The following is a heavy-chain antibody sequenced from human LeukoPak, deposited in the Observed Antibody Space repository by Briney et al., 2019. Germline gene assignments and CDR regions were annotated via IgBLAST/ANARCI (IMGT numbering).Heavy chain of an antibody. CDR2: ISSSSSYI. CDR1: GFTFSSYS. V-gene: IGHV3-21*01. CDR3: ARPRGSSWPRAFDI. D-gene: IGHD6-13*01. Sequence: GGSLRLSCAASGFTFSSYSMNWVRQAPGKGLEWVSSISSSSSYIYYADSVKGRFTISRDNAKNSLYLQMNSLRAEDTAVYYCARPRGSSWPRAFDIWGQGTMVTVSS. J-gene: IGHJ3*02.